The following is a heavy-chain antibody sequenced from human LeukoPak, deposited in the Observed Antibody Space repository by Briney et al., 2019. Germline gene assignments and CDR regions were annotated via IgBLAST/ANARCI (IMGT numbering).Heavy chain of an antibody. J-gene: IGHJ6*03. CDR2: ISYSGST. CDR3: ARARDYGANSGYYYYYYYMDV. Sequence: SETLSLTCTVSGGSISSYYWSWIRQPPGKGLEWIGYISYSGSTDYNPSLKSRVTISVDTSKNQFSLNLSSVTAADTAVYYCARARDYGANSGYYYYYYYMDVWGKGTTVTISS. V-gene: IGHV4-59*01. D-gene: IGHD4-23*01. CDR1: GGSISSYY.